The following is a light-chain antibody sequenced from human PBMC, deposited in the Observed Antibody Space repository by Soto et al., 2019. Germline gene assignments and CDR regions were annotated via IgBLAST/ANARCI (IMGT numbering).Light chain of an antibody. CDR1: QSISSW. CDR2: KAS. V-gene: IGKV1-5*03. J-gene: IGKJ3*01. Sequence: DIQMTQSPSTLSASVGDRVTITCRASQSISSWLAWYQQKPGKAPKLLIYKASTLKSGVPSRFSGSGSGTDFTLTISCLQSEDFATYYCQQYYSYPGTFGPGTKVDIK. CDR3: QQYYSYPGT.